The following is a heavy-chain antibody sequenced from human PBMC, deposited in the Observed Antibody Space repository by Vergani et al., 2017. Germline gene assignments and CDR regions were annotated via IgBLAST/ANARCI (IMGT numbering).Heavy chain of an antibody. Sequence: QVQLVQSGAEVKKPGASVQVSCKASGYTFTGYYMHWVRQAPGQGLEWMGWINPNSGGTNYAQKFQGRVTMTRDTSISTAYMELSRLRSDDTAVYYCARFRYXITISPGRSNWFDPWGQGTLVTVSS. CDR3: ARFRYXITISPGRSNWFDP. J-gene: IGHJ5*02. CDR2: INPNSGGT. CDR1: GYTFTGYY. D-gene: IGHD3-3*01. V-gene: IGHV1-2*02.